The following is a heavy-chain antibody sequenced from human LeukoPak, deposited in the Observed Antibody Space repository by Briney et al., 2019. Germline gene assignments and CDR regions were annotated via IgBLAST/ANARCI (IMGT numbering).Heavy chain of an antibody. CDR1: GFTFSSYW. D-gene: IGHD4-23*01. CDR2: IASDGSST. CDR3: ARGRPHGNDY. J-gene: IGHJ4*02. V-gene: IGHV3-74*01. Sequence: PRGSLRLSCAASGFTFSSYWMNWVRQAPGKGLVWVSRIASDGSSTTYADSVKGRFSISRDNAKNTLYLQMNSLRVEDTAVYYCARGRPHGNDYWGQGTLVTVPS.